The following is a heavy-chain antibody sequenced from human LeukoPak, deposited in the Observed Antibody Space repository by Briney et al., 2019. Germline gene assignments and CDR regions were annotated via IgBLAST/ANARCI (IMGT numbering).Heavy chain of an antibody. Sequence: GASVKVSCKASGYTCTNYGISWVRQAPGQGLAWMGWVSAYNGNTNYAQKLQGRVTMTTDTSTSTAYMGLRSLRSDDTAVYYCAVLTYGDYLHDVFDIWGQGKMVTVSS. J-gene: IGHJ3*02. D-gene: IGHD4-17*01. CDR3: AVLTYGDYLHDVFDI. V-gene: IGHV1-18*01. CDR2: VSAYNGNT. CDR1: GYTCTNYG.